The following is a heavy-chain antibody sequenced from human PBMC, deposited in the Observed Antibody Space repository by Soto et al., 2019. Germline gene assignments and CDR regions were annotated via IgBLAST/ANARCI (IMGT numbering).Heavy chain of an antibody. CDR1: GASFSGYY. V-gene: IGHV4-34*01. CDR3: ARGSDTHPW. Sequence: QVQLQQWGAGLLKPSETLSLTCAVYGASFSGYYWCWIRQPPGKGLEWIGEINHSGSTNYNPSLRRRVTISVDTCKHQFCLKLSSVPAADTAVYYCARGSDTHPWWGQGTLVTVSS. CDR2: INHSGST. D-gene: IGHD2-2*02. J-gene: IGHJ4*02.